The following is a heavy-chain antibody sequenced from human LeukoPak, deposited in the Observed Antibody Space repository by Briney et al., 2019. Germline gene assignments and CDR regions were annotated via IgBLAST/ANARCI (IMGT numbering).Heavy chain of an antibody. J-gene: IGHJ4*02. CDR3: ARGYYYDSSAGPSEY. V-gene: IGHV1-46*01. Sequence: ASVKVSCKASGYTFSTYYMHWVRQAPGQGLEWMGIINPSGGVTGYAQKFQGRVTMARDTSTSTVYMELRNLRSEDTAVYYCARGYYYDSSAGPSEYWGQGTLVTVSS. CDR1: GYTFSTYY. CDR2: INPSGGVT. D-gene: IGHD3-22*01.